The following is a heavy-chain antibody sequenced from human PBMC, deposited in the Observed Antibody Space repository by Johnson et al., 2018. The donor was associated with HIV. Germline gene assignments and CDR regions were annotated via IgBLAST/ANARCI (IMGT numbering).Heavy chain of an antibody. D-gene: IGHD3-22*01. J-gene: IGHJ3*02. Sequence: VQLVESGGGVVRPGGSLRVSCAASGFKYAASGLAFSNYAVKWVSPTPGGDGGTSFADSVSGRYIISRDNSKNTLYLQMNSLSAEDTAVYYCARDAPNFFHSSGVRDDAFDIWGPGTMVTVSS. CDR2: TPGGDGGT. CDR1: GFKYAA. CDR3: ARDAPNFFHSSGVRDDAFDI. V-gene: IGHV3-23*04.